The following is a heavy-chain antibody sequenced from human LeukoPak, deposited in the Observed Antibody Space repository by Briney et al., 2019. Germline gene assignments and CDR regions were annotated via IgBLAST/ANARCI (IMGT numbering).Heavy chain of an antibody. Sequence: SQTLSLTCAISGDSVSSNSAGWNWIRQSPSRGLEWLGRTYYRSKRYNDYALSVKGRITINPDTSKNQFSLQLNSVTPEDTAVYYCTRGGGALNYWGQGILVTVSS. J-gene: IGHJ4*02. CDR3: TRGGGALNY. D-gene: IGHD3-16*01. V-gene: IGHV6-1*01. CDR1: GDSVSSNSAG. CDR2: TYYRSKRYN.